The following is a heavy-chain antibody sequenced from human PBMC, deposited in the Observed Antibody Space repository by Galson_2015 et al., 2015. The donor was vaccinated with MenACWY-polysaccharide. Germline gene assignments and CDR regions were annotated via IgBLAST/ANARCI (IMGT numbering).Heavy chain of an antibody. D-gene: IGHD3-10*01. CDR2: ISYDGSNK. Sequence: SLRLSCAGSGFTFNTFAMNWVRQAPGKGLEWVALISYDGSNKYHADSVKGRFTISINNSKKTVYLQMDSLRHEDTALYYCARGVRSFARSGYWGQGGQVTVSS. CDR3: ARGVRSFARSGY. CDR1: GFTFNTFA. J-gene: IGHJ4*02. V-gene: IGHV3-30-3*01.